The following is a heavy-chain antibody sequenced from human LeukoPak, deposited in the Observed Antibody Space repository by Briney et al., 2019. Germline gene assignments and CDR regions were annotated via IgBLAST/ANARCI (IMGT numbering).Heavy chain of an antibody. Sequence: PSETLSLTCTVSGGSVTDYYWSWIRQSPGKGLEWLGYIYCTGTSYNPSLKSRVTISADTSKNQFSLKLISVTAADTAVYYCASRKLGNDYWGQGTLVTVSS. D-gene: IGHD7-27*01. J-gene: IGHJ4*02. CDR1: GGSVTDYY. CDR3: ASRKLGNDY. CDR2: IYCTGT. V-gene: IGHV4-59*02.